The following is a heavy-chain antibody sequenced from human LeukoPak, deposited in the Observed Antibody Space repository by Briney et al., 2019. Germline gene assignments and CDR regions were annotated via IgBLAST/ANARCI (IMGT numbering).Heavy chain of an antibody. CDR1: GYTFTSYG. V-gene: IGHV1-18*01. CDR3: ARLYYDSSGYPTLYFDY. J-gene: IGHJ4*02. CDR2: ISAYNGNT. D-gene: IGHD3-22*01. Sequence: ASVKVSCKASGYTFTSYGISWVRQAPGQGLEWMGWISAYNGNTNYAQKLQGRVTMTTDTSTSTAYMELRSLGSDDTAVYYCARLYYDSSGYPTLYFDYWGQGTLVTVSS.